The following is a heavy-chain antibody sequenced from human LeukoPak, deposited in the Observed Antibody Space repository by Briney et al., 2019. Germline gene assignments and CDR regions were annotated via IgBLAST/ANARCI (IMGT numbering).Heavy chain of an antibody. V-gene: IGHV1-2*02. D-gene: IGHD1-26*01. CDR3: ARVKWEVLSY. Sequence: GASVRVSSMASGYTFTVYYMHWVRQAPGQGLEWMGWINPNSGGTNYAQKFQGTVTMTRDTSISTAYMELSRLRSDDTAVYYCARVKWEVLSYWGQGTLVTVSS. CDR1: GYTFTVYY. CDR2: INPNSGGT. J-gene: IGHJ4*02.